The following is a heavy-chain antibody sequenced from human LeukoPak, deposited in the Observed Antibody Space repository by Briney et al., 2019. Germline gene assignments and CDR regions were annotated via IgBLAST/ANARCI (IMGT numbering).Heavy chain of an antibody. J-gene: IGHJ4*02. CDR3: ARDSVYYYDSSGLLYYFDY. Sequence: EASVKVSCKASGYTFTSYGISWVRQAPGQGLEWMGWVSAYNGNTNYAQKLQGRVTMTTDTSTSTAYMELRSLRSDDTAVYYCARDSVYYYDSSGLLYYFDYWGQGTLVTVSS. CDR2: VSAYNGNT. CDR1: GYTFTSYG. V-gene: IGHV1-18*01. D-gene: IGHD3-22*01.